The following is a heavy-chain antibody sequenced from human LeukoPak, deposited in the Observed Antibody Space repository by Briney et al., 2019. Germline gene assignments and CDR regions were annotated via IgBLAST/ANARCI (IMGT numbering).Heavy chain of an antibody. CDR1: GYSFSSYW. CDR3: ASRRDGYNYADY. V-gene: IGHV5-51*01. Sequence: GESLKISCKGSGYSFSSYWIGWVRQMPGKGLEWMGIIYPGDSDTRYSSSFQDQVTISADKSVSTVYLQWSSLKASDTAMYYCASRRDGYNYADYWGQGTLVTVSS. CDR2: IYPGDSDT. D-gene: IGHD5-24*01. J-gene: IGHJ4*02.